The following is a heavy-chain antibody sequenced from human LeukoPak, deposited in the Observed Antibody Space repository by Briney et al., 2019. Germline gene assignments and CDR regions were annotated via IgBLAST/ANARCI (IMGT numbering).Heavy chain of an antibody. V-gene: IGHV3-9*01. D-gene: IGHD6-13*01. CDR1: GFTFDDYA. CDR2: ISWNSGSI. CDR3: AKDGGIAAAGTSFDY. J-gene: IGHJ4*02. Sequence: GRSLRLFCAAWGFTFDDYAMHWVRQAPGKGLEWVSGISWNSGSIGYADSVKGRFTISRDNAKNSLYLQMNSLRAEDTALYYCAKDGGIAAAGTSFDYWGQGTLVTVSS.